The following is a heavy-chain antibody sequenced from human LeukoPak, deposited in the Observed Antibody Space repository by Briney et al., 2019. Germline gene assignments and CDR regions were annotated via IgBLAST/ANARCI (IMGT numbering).Heavy chain of an antibody. CDR3: AKDSTGYSSSYLSLNWFDP. J-gene: IGHJ5*02. V-gene: IGHV3-23*01. CDR1: GFTFSTFA. CDR2: IGGSVGGT. D-gene: IGHD6-13*01. Sequence: GGSLRLSCAASGFTFSTFAMIWVGQPPGKGREWVSVIGGSVGGTYYADSVKGRFTISRDNPKNTGYLQRNVLRAADTAVYNCAKDSTGYSSSYLSLNWFDPWGQGTLVTVSS.